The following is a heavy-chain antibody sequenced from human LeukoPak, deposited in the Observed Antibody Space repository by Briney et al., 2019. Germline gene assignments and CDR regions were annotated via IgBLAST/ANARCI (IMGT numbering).Heavy chain of an antibody. CDR3: ARLMGSGWFDP. CDR2: IYYSGST. V-gene: IGHV4-61*01. D-gene: IGHD2-8*01. J-gene: IGHJ5*02. CDR1: GGSISSGSYY. Sequence: PSETLSLTCTVSGGSISSGSYYWSWIRQPPGKGLEWIGYIYYSGSTNYNPSLKSRVTISVDTSKNQFSLKLSSVTAADTAVYYCARLMGSGWFDPWGQGTLVTVSS.